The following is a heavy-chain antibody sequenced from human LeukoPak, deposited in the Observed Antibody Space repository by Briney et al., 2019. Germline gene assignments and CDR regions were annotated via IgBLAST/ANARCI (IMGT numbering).Heavy chain of an antibody. V-gene: IGHV3-7*01. CDR1: GFTFSSDW. J-gene: IGHJ4*02. D-gene: IGHD5-12*01. Sequence: GGSLRLSCAASGFTFSSDWMSWVRQAPGKGLEWVANIKQDGSEKYYVDSVKGRFTISRDNAKNSLYLQMNSLRAEDTAVYYCARGIVATISWGQGTLVTVSS. CDR2: IKQDGSEK. CDR3: ARGIVATIS.